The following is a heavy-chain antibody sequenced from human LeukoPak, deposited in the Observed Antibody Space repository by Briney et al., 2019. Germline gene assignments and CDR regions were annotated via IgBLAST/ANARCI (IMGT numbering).Heavy chain of an antibody. CDR2: IYYSGST. Sequence: SQTLSLTCTVSGGSISSGDYYWSWIRQPPGKGREWIGYIYYSGSTYYNPSPKSRVTISIDTSKNRFSLKLSSVTAADTAVYYCARSSLYSSFWYFDYWGQGTLVTVSS. CDR3: ARSSLYSSFWYFDY. V-gene: IGHV4-30-4*08. CDR1: GGSISSGDYY. D-gene: IGHD6-6*01. J-gene: IGHJ4*02.